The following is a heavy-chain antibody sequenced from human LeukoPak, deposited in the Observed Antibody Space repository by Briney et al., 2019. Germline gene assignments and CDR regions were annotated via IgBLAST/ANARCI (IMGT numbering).Heavy chain of an antibody. D-gene: IGHD3-22*01. CDR1: GYTFTSYY. CDR3: ARGLGGGSGYHNWFDP. Sequence: ASVKVSCKASGYTFTSYYMHWVRQAPGQGLEWVGIINPSVGSTSYAQKFQGRVTMTRDASANTVYMELSSPKSEDTAVYFCARGLGGGSGYHNWFDPWGQGTLVSVSS. V-gene: IGHV1-46*01. CDR2: INPSVGST. J-gene: IGHJ5*02.